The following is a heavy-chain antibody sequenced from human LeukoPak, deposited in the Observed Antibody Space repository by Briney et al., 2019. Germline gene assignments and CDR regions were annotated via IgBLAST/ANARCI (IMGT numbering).Heavy chain of an antibody. CDR1: GGTFSSYA. Sequence: SVKVSCKASGGTFSSYAISWVRQAPGQGLEWMGGIIPIFGTANYAQKFQGRVTITADKSTGTAYMELSSLRSEDTAVYYCAREGGDVRTTYYYYGMDVWGKGTTVTVSS. J-gene: IGHJ6*04. CDR3: AREGGDVRTTYYYYGMDV. CDR2: IIPIFGTA. D-gene: IGHD4-11*01. V-gene: IGHV1-69*06.